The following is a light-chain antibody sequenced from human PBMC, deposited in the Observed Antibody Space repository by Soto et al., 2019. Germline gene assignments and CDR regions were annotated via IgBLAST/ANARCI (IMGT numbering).Light chain of an antibody. J-gene: IGKJ4*01. CDR2: AAS. CDR3: QQADSFPLT. Sequence: DIQMTQSPSSVSASVGDRVTITCRASQGISSWLVWYQHKPGKVPNLLIYAASILQSGVPSRFSGSGSGTDFTLTISNLQPEDFATYYCQQADSFPLTLGGGTKVEIK. CDR1: QGISSW. V-gene: IGKV1-12*01.